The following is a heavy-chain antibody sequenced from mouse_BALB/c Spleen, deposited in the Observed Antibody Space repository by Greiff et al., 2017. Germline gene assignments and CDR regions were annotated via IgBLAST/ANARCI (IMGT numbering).Heavy chain of an antibody. CDR1: GYAFSSYW. CDR3: ARQAYDRYGYAMDY. V-gene: IGHV1-80*01. Sequence: VQLQQSGAELVRPGSSVKISCKASGYAFSSYWMNWVKQRPGQGLEWIGQIYPGDGDTNYNGKFKGKATLTADKSSSTAYMQLSSLTSEDSAVYFCARQAYDRYGYAMDYWGQGTSVTVSS. CDR2: IYPGDGDT. J-gene: IGHJ4*01. D-gene: IGHD2-14*01.